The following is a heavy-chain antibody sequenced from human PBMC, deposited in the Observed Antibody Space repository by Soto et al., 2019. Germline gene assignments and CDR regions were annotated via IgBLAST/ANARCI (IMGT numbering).Heavy chain of an antibody. J-gene: IGHJ5*02. V-gene: IGHV1-18*01. CDR1: GYTFTSYG. D-gene: IGHD4-17*01. CDR2: ISAYNGNT. CDR3: ARDLSTTVTTPLNWFDP. Sequence: ASVKVSCKASGYTFTSYGISWVRQAPGQGLEWMGWISAYNGNTNYAQKLQGRVTMTTDTSTSTAYMELRSLRSDDTAVYYCARDLSTTVTTPLNWFDPWGQGTLVTAPQ.